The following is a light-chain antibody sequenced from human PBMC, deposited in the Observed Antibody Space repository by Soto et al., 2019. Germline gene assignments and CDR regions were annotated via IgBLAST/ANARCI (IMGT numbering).Light chain of an antibody. V-gene: IGKV3-15*01. CDR2: GAS. J-gene: IGKJ2*01. Sequence: EIVMTQSPATLSVSPGERATLSCRASQSVSSNLAWYQQKPGQAPRLLIYGASTRATGIPARFSGSGSGTEFTRTISSLQSEDVAVYYCQQYNNWMYTFGQGTKLEIK. CDR3: QQYNNWMYT. CDR1: QSVSSN.